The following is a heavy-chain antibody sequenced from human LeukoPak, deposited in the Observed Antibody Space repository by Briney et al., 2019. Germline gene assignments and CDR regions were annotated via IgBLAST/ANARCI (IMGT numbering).Heavy chain of an antibody. CDR2: INPNSGGT. CDR1: GYTFTGYY. D-gene: IGHD3-16*01. Sequence: ASVKVSCTASGYTFTGYYMHWVRQAPGQGLEWMGRINPNSGGTNYAQKFQGRVTMTRDRSISTAYMELSRLRSDDTAVYYCASLPLGGDLPDYWGQGTLVTVSS. J-gene: IGHJ4*02. CDR3: ASLPLGGDLPDY. V-gene: IGHV1-2*06.